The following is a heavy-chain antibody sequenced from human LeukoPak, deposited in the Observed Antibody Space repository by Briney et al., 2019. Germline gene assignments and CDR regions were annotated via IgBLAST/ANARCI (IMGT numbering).Heavy chain of an antibody. D-gene: IGHD2/OR15-2a*01. Sequence: GGSLRLSCLASGFIFNSYTMKWVREAPGKGLGWVSTISPVSSYTWYAESGKGRFTISRDNPKNSLYLQMDSLRAEDTAVYYCVRDVSRRIGMDVWGQGTTVTVSS. CDR3: VRDVSRRIGMDV. V-gene: IGHV3-21*01. CDR1: GFIFNSYT. J-gene: IGHJ6*02. CDR2: ISPVSSYT.